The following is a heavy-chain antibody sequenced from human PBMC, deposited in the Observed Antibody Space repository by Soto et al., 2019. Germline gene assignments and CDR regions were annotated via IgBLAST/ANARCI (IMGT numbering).Heavy chain of an antibody. CDR1: GGSISSGGYY. Sequence: SETLSLTCTVSGGSISSGGYYWSWIRQHPGKGLEWIGYIYYSGSTYYNPSLKSRVTISVDTSKNQFSLKLSSVTAADTAVYYCAREALGYCSGGSCYEVVDYWGQGTLVTVSS. V-gene: IGHV4-31*03. J-gene: IGHJ4*02. D-gene: IGHD2-15*01. CDR2: IYYSGST. CDR3: AREALGYCSGGSCYEVVDY.